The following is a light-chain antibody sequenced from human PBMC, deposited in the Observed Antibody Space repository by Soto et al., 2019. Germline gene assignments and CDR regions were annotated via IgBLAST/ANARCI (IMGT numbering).Light chain of an antibody. V-gene: IGKV3-15*01. J-gene: IGKJ3*01. CDR2: GAS. Sequence: EIVMTQSPATLSVSPGERATLSCRASQSISSNLAWYQQKPGQAPRLLIYGASTRATGTPATFSGSGSGTEFTLTISSLQSEDFAVSYCQQYNNWPFTFGPGTKGDSK. CDR1: QSISSN. CDR3: QQYNNWPFT.